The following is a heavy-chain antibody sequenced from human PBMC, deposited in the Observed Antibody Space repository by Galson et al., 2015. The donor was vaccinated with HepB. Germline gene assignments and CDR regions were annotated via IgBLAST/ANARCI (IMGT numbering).Heavy chain of an antibody. V-gene: IGHV3-7*03. CDR2: IKQDGSEK. J-gene: IGHJ5*02. CDR1: GFTFSSYA. CDR3: ARGTDILTGYYSDWFDP. Sequence: SLRLSCAGSGFTFSSYAMSWVRQAPGKGLEWVANIKQDGSEKYYVDSVKGRFTISRDNAKNSLYLQMNSLRAEDTAVYYCARGTDILTGYYSDWFDPWGQGTLVTVSS. D-gene: IGHD3-9*01.